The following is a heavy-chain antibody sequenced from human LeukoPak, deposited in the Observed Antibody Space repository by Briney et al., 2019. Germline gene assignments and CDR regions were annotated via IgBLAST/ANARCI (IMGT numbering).Heavy chain of an antibody. CDR3: ARDKIVGPTTLDY. D-gene: IGHD1-26*01. V-gene: IGHV3-7*01. CDR2: IKQDGYEK. Sequence: GGSLRLSCAASGFTFSGYWMSWVRQTPEKGLEWVANIKQDGYEKYYVDSVKGRFTISRDNAKNSLYPQMNSLRADDTAIYYCARDKIVGPTTLDYWGQGTLVTVSS. CDR1: GFTFSGYW. J-gene: IGHJ4*02.